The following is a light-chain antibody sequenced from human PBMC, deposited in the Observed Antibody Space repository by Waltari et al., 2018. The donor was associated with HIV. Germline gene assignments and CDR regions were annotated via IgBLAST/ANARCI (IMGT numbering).Light chain of an antibody. CDR3: ASFTDDNTLL. V-gene: IGLV2-14*03. Sequence: SAVTQPASVSGLPGQSITISCTGDDRDFALYHFVSWYQQHPGKLPRLIVYDVDSRASGISARFSGSKSGHTASLNISGLRAEDEADYYCASFTDDNTLLFGGGTKVTVL. CDR2: DVD. J-gene: IGLJ3*02. CDR1: DRDFALYHF.